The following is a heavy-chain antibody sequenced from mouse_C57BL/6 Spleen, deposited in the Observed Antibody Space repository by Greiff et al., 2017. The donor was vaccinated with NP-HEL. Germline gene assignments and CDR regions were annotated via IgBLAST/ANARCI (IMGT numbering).Heavy chain of an antibody. J-gene: IGHJ4*01. CDR2: ISDGGSYT. V-gene: IGHV5-4*01. Sequence: EVKLMESGGGLVKPGGSLKLSCAASGFTFSSYAMSWVRQTPEKRLEWVATISDGGSYTYYPDNVKGRFTISRDNAKNNLYLQMSHLKSEDTAMYDCARDSYYSNYDAMDYWGQGTSVTVSS. CDR1: GFTFSSYA. CDR3: ARDSYYSNYDAMDY. D-gene: IGHD2-5*01.